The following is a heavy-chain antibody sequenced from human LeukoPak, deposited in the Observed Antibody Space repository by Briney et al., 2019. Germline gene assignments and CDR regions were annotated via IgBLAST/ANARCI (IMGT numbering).Heavy chain of an antibody. CDR3: ARQSEWLVYFDY. J-gene: IGHJ4*02. CDR1: GGSISSYY. CDR2: IYYSGST. V-gene: IGHV4-59*08. Sequence: SETLSLTCTVSGGSISSYYWSWIRQPPGKGLDGIGYIYYSGSTNYNPSLKSRVTISVDTSKNKFSLKLSSVTAADTAVYYCARQSEWLVYFDYWGQGTLVTVSS. D-gene: IGHD6-19*01.